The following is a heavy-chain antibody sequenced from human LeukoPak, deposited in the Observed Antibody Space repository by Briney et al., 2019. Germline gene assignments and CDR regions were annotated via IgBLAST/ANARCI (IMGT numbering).Heavy chain of an antibody. Sequence: ASVKVSCKASGYTFTSYYMHWVRQAPGQGLEWMGIINPSGGNTSYAQKFQGRVTMTRDTSTSTVYMELSSLRSEDTAVYYCARDLARLRIDYWGQGTLVTVSS. CDR2: INPSGGNT. CDR1: GYTFTSYY. J-gene: IGHJ4*02. CDR3: ARDLARLRIDY. V-gene: IGHV1-46*01.